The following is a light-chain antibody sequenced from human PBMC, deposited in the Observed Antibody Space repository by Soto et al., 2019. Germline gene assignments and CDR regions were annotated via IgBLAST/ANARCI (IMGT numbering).Light chain of an antibody. CDR2: SNN. CDR1: SSNIGSNT. Sequence: QSVLTQPPSASGTPGQRVSISCSGSSSNIGSNTVNWYQQLPGTAPKLVIYSNNQRPSGVPDRFSGSKSGTSASLAISGLQYEDEADYYCAAWDDSLNGYYVFGTGTKVTV. J-gene: IGLJ1*01. CDR3: AAWDDSLNGYYV. V-gene: IGLV1-44*01.